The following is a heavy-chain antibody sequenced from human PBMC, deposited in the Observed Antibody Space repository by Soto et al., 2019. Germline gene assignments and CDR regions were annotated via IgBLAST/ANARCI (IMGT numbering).Heavy chain of an antibody. CDR3: ARTAYCDY. CDR1: GFTFSNYW. CDR2: IKPDGSEK. Sequence: GGSLRLSCAASGFTFSNYWMTWVRQAPGKGLEWVASIKPDGSEKYYVDSVKGRFTISRDNAKNSLNLQMNSLGAEDTAVYYCARTAYCDYWGQGTLVTVSS. V-gene: IGHV3-7*01. D-gene: IGHD3-9*01. J-gene: IGHJ4*02.